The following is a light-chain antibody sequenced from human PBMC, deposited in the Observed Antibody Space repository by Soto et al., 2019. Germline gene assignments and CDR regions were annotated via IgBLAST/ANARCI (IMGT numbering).Light chain of an antibody. V-gene: IGLV2-23*02. CDR1: RSDVGSYNL. J-gene: IGLJ2*01. CDR3: CSYAGSSTVV. Sequence: QSALTHPASVSGSPGQSITISCTGTRSDVGSYNLVSWYQQHPGKAPKLMIYEVSKRPSGVSNRFSGSKSGNTASLTISGLQAEDEADYYCCSYAGSSTVVFGGGTKLTVL. CDR2: EVS.